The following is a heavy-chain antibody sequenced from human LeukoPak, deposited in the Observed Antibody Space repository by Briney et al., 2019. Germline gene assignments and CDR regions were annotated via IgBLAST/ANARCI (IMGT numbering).Heavy chain of an antibody. J-gene: IGHJ5*02. CDR3: ARDRWRGAAAGPSTNWFDP. Sequence: GGSLRLSCAASGFTVSSNSMSWVRQAPGKGLEWVSVIYSGGNTYYADSVKGRFTISRDNSKNTLYLQMNSLRAEDTAVYYCARDRWRGAAAGPSTNWFDPWGQGTLVTVSS. V-gene: IGHV3-66*01. CDR2: IYSGGNT. CDR1: GFTVSSNS. D-gene: IGHD6-13*01.